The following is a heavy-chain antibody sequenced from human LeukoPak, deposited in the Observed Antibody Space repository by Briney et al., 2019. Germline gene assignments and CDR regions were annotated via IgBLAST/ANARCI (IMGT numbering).Heavy chain of an antibody. Sequence: PGGSLRLSCAASGFIVSSNHMSWVRQAPGKGLEWVSIIYSGADTYYADSVKGRFTVSRDNFKNTVHLQMNSLRAEDTAVYYCARGAAGGSGGIDYWGQGTLVTVSS. D-gene: IGHD6-13*01. CDR3: ARGAAGGSGGIDY. CDR2: IYSGADT. V-gene: IGHV3-53*01. J-gene: IGHJ4*02. CDR1: GFIVSSNH.